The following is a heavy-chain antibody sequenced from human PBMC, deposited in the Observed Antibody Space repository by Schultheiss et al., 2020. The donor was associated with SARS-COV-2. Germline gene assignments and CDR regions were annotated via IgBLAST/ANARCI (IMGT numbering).Heavy chain of an antibody. Sequence: GSLRLSCTVSGGSIRSYYWSWIRQPPGKDLEWVGYIYYSGSTNYNPSLKSRVTVSVDTSKNQFSLKLRSVTPADTAVYFCARDGYSYGTFGYWGQGTLVTVSS. V-gene: IGHV4-59*01. D-gene: IGHD5-18*01. CDR1: GGSIRSYY. CDR2: IYYSGST. J-gene: IGHJ4*02. CDR3: ARDGYSYGTFGY.